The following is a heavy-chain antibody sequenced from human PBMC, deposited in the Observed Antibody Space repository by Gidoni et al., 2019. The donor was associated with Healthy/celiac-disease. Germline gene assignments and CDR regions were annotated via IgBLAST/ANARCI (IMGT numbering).Heavy chain of an antibody. D-gene: IGHD4-17*01. Sequence: QVQLVPSGAEVKKPGSSVKVSCKASGCTFSSYAISWVRQAPGQGLEWMGGIIPIFGTANYAQKFQGRVTITADESTSTAYMELSSLRSEDTAVYYCARGTVTTNYYYYYYMDVWGKGTTVTVSS. CDR3: ARGTVTTNYYYYYYMDV. CDR2: IIPIFGTA. V-gene: IGHV1-69*01. J-gene: IGHJ6*03. CDR1: GCTFSSYA.